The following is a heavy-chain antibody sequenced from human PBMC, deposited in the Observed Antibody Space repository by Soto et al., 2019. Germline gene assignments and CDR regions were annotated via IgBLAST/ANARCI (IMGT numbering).Heavy chain of an antibody. J-gene: IGHJ6*02. Sequence: GASVKVSCKASGGTFSSYAISWVRQAPGQGLEWMGGIIPIFGTANYAQKFQGRVTITADESTSTAYMELSSLRSEDTAVYYCARDVGLYYGSGSYYNYYYYGMDVWGQGTTVTVSS. CDR2: IIPIFGTA. V-gene: IGHV1-69*13. CDR1: GGTFSSYA. CDR3: ARDVGLYYGSGSYYNYYYYGMDV. D-gene: IGHD3-10*01.